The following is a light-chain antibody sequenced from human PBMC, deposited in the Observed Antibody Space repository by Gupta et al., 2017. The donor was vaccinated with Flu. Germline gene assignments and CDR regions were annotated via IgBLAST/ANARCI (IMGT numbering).Light chain of an antibody. J-gene: IGKJ4*01. V-gene: IGKV1-9*01. CDR2: DIS. CDR1: QGIRSY. CDR3: QHLQSYPLT. Sequence: GDSVTITCRASQGIRSYLAWYQQKPGTAPNLLIYDISTLQTGVSSRFSGSGSGTEFTLTISSLQPEDFATYYCQHLQSYPLTFGGGTKVEIK.